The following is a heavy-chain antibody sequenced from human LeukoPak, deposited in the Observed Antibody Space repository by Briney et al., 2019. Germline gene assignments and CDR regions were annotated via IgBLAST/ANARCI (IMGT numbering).Heavy chain of an antibody. J-gene: IGHJ4*02. D-gene: IGHD3-22*01. CDR3: TRLDSSGLFDF. Sequence: PGGSLRLSCAASGFTFSDSAMHWVRQASGKGLEWVGRIRSKANTYATVYAASVKGRFTISRDDSKNTAYLQMNSLKTEDTAVYYCTRLDSSGLFDFWGQGTLVTVSS. CDR1: GFTFSDSA. CDR2: IRSKANTYAT. V-gene: IGHV3-73*01.